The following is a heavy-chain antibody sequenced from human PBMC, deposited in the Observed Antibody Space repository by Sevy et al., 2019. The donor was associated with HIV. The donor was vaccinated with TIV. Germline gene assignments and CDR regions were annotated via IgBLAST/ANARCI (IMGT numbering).Heavy chain of an antibody. Sequence: GGSLRLSCAASGFTFSKYSMSWVRQPPGKGREWVSTLSFGGGEINYADSVKGRFTISRDNSKSSVYLQMNNLRPEDTAVYYCAREGCTKPHDYWGQGTLVTVS. D-gene: IGHD2-8*01. CDR1: GFTFSKYS. CDR2: LSFGGGEI. V-gene: IGHV3-23*01. J-gene: IGHJ4*02. CDR3: AREGCTKPHDY.